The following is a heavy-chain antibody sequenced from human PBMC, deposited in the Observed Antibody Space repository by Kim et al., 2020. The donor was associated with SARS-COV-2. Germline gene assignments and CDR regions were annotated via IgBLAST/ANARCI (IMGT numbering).Heavy chain of an antibody. CDR1: GFTFSSYG. D-gene: IGHD6-19*01. CDR2: ISYDGSNK. J-gene: IGHJ4*02. Sequence: GGSLRLSCAASGFTFSSYGMHWVRQAPGKGLEWVAVISYDGSNKYYADSVKGRFTISRDNSKNTLYLQMNSLRAEDTAVYYCAKDLSSSGWYGCDYWGQG. V-gene: IGHV3-30*18. CDR3: AKDLSSSGWYGCDY.